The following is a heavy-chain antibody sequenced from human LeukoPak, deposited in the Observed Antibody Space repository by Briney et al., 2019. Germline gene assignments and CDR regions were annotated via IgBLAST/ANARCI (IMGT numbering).Heavy chain of an antibody. V-gene: IGHV3-48*04. CDR1: GLTFSSYS. CDR2: ITASSTTI. CDR3: AKGPGARGHFNWFDP. Sequence: GGSLRLSCVGSGLTFSSYSMNWVRQAPGKGLEWISYITASSTTIYYADSVKGRFTISRDNAKNSLYLQMNGLRGEDTAVYYCAKGPGARGHFNWFDPWGQGTLVTVSS. J-gene: IGHJ5*02. D-gene: IGHD5-12*01.